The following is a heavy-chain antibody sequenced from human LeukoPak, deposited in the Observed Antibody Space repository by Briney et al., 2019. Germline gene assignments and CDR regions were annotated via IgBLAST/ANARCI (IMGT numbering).Heavy chain of an antibody. CDR3: ARGVGPLGYYYNMDV. D-gene: IGHD2-2*01. CDR2: ISYDGSDK. Sequence: GGSLRLSCAASGFTFSHYSMHWVRQAPGKGLEWVAVISYDGSDKSYADSVKGRFTISRDNAKNTLYLQMNSLRAEDTAVYYCARGVGPLGYYYNMDVWGQGTTVTVSS. CDR1: GFTFSHYS. V-gene: IGHV3-30-3*01. J-gene: IGHJ6*02.